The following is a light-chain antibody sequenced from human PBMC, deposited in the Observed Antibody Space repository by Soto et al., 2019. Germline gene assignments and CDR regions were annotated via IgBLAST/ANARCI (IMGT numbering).Light chain of an antibody. CDR1: SSNIGSNS. Sequence: QSVLAQPPSASGTPGQKVTISCSGGSSNIGSNSVAWYQHLPGTAPKLLIYANNNRLSGVPDRFSGSKSGTSASLAITGLQAEDEADYYCQSYDNSLSGYAIFGGGTKLTVL. V-gene: IGLV1-40*01. CDR3: QSYDNSLSGYAI. CDR2: ANN. J-gene: IGLJ2*01.